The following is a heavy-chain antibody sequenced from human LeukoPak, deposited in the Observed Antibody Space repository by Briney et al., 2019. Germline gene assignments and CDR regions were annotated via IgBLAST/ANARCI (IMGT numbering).Heavy chain of an antibody. CDR1: GFTFSSYW. V-gene: IGHV3-74*03. D-gene: IGHD6-6*01. J-gene: IGHJ4*02. Sequence: GGSLRLSCAASGFTFSSYWMHWVRHAPGKGLVWVSRINSDGTTTTYADSVKGRFTISRDNAKNTLYLQMNSLRDEDTAVYYCARGPWQLAGGNLFSYFDYWGQGTLVTVSS. CDR2: INSDGTTT. CDR3: ARGPWQLAGGNLFSYFDY.